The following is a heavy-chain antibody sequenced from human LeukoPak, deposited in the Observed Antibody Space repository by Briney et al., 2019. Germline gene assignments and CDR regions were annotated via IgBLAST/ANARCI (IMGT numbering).Heavy chain of an antibody. J-gene: IGHJ5*02. CDR2: ISSSSSYI. CDR3: ARDRPRYCSSTSCYTVQGNRLDP. CDR1: GFTFSSYS. Sequence: GGSLRLSCAASGFTFSSYSMNWVRQAPGRGLEWVSSISSSSSYIYYADSVKGRFTISRHNAKNSLYLQMNSLRAEDTAVYYCARDRPRYCSSTSCYTVQGNRLDPWGQGTLVTVSS. V-gene: IGHV3-21*01. D-gene: IGHD2-2*02.